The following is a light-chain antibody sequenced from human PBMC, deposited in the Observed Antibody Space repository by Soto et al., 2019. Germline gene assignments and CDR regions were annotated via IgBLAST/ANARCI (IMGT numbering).Light chain of an antibody. CDR2: AAS. J-gene: IGKJ1*01. CDR1: QSISSY. V-gene: IGKV1-39*01. Sequence: DIQMTQSPSSLSASVGDRVTITCRASQSISSYLNWYQQKPGKAPKLLIYAASSLQSGVPSRFSGSGYGTDFTLTISSLQPEDFATYSCQQSYSTPPTFGQGTKVEIK. CDR3: QQSYSTPPT.